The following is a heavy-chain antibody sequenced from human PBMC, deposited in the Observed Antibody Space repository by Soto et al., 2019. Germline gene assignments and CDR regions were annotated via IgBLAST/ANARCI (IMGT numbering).Heavy chain of an antibody. Sequence: SETLSLTCTVSGGSISSGGYYWSWIRQHPGKGLEWIGYIYYSGSTYYNPSLKSRVTISVDTSKNQFSLKLSSVTAADTAVYYCARLPLSETRSPIVVVNSNPKDAFDIWGQGTMVTGSS. D-gene: IGHD3-22*01. J-gene: IGHJ3*02. V-gene: IGHV4-31*03. CDR2: IYYSGST. CDR3: ARLPLSETRSPIVVVNSNPKDAFDI. CDR1: GGSISSGGYY.